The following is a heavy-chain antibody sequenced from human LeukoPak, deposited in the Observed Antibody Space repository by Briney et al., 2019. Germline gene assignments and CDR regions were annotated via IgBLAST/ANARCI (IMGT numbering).Heavy chain of an antibody. D-gene: IGHD6-6*01. CDR1: GGTFSSYA. J-gene: IGHJ3*02. CDR3: ARERGSSSWDDDAFDI. V-gene: IGHV1-69*13. CDR2: IIPIFGTA. Sequence: ASVKVSCKASGGTFSSYAISWVRRAPGQGLEWMGGIIPIFGTANYAQKFQGRVTITADESTSTAYMELSSLRSEDTAVYYCARERGSSSWDDDAFDIWGQGTMVTVSS.